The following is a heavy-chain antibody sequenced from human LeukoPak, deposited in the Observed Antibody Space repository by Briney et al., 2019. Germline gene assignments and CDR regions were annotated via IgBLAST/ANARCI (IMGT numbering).Heavy chain of an antibody. V-gene: IGHV3-21*01. Sequence: GGSLRLSCAASGFTFSSYSMNWVRQAPGKGLGWVSSISSSSSYIYYADSVKGRFTISRDNAKNSLYLQMNSLRAEDTAVYYCARDKSRELPDYWGQGTLVTVSS. CDR1: GFTFSSYS. CDR3: ARDKSRELPDY. J-gene: IGHJ4*02. CDR2: ISSSSSYI. D-gene: IGHD1-26*01.